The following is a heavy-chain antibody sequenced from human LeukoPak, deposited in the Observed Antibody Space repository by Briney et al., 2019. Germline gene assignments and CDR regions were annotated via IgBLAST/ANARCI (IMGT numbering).Heavy chain of an antibody. CDR1: GYRFTTSW. CDR2: IYPGDSDT. J-gene: IGHJ4*02. Sequence: GESLKISCRGSGYRFTTSWIAWVRQMPGKGLECMGIIYPGDSDTRYSPSFQGQATISADKSISTAYLQWSSLKASDSAIYYCARQGYSDYGFDSWGQGTLVTVSS. D-gene: IGHD5-12*01. V-gene: IGHV5-51*01. CDR3: ARQGYSDYGFDS.